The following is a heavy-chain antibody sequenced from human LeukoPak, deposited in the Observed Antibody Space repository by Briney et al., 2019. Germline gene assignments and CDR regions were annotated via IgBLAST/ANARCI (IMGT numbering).Heavy chain of an antibody. Sequence: GGSLRLSCAASGFTFSDYYMSWIRQAPGKGLEWLSYISSSGTTIYYADSVKGRFTVSRDDAKNSLFLQMDSLRVEDTATYYCAKEKGAGGGYPVLDSWGQGTLVTVSS. D-gene: IGHD1-26*01. CDR1: GFTFSDYY. CDR2: ISSSGTTI. J-gene: IGHJ4*02. V-gene: IGHV3-11*01. CDR3: AKEKGAGGGYPVLDS.